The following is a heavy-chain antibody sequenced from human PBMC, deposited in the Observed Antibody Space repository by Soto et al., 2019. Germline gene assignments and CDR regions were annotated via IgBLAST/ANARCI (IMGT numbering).Heavy chain of an antibody. CDR2: IDGSGTTK. CDR1: GFTFNDFE. Sequence: EVQLLESGGGLVQPGGSLRLSCGVSGFTFNDFEMNWVRQAPGKGLEWLAYIDGSGTTKKYADSVRGRFTISRDTPNNSLVLQMSSLSAADTAIYYCARGFERFNYWGQGTLVSVSS. V-gene: IGHV3-48*03. CDR3: ARGFERFNY. D-gene: IGHD6-25*01. J-gene: IGHJ4*02.